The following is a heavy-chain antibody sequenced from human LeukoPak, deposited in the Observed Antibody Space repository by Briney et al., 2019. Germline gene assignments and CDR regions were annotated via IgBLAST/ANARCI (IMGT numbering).Heavy chain of an antibody. J-gene: IGHJ4*02. CDR1: GSPFAGYF. V-gene: IGHV1-2*02. CDR3: AGPDY. CDR2: INLNSGGT. Sequence: GASVKVSCKASGSPFAGYFMHWVRQAPGQGLEWMGLINLNSGGTNHAQKFKGRVTMTRDTSITTAYTELSRLRFDDTAVYYCAGPDYWGQGTLVTASS.